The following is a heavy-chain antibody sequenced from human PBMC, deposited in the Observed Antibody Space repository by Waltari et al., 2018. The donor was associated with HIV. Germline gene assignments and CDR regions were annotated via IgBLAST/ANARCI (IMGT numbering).Heavy chain of an antibody. J-gene: IGHJ4*02. Sequence: QVQLQESGPGLVKPSETLSLTCTVSGRPLSGYYCSWIRQPGGQGLEWIGRMSTSGSTNYNASLESRVTMSVDTSKNQFSLKLSSVTAADTAVYYCARENDTSWRALGHWGQGTLVTVSS. CDR3: ARENDTSWRALGH. V-gene: IGHV4-4*07. CDR1: GRPLSGYY. CDR2: MSTSGST. D-gene: IGHD3-16*01.